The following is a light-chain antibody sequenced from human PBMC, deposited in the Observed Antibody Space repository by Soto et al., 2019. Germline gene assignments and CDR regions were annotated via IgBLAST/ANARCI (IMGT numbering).Light chain of an antibody. J-gene: IGLJ1*01. CDR1: SSDVGGYNY. V-gene: IGLV2-11*01. CDR3: CSYAGSYTHYV. Sequence: QSALTQPRSVSGSPGQSVTISCTGTSSDVGGYNYVSWYQQYPGKAPKVMIYAVTKRPSGVPDRISGSKSGNTASLTISGLQAEVEADYYCCSYAGSYTHYVFGTGTKVTVL. CDR2: AVT.